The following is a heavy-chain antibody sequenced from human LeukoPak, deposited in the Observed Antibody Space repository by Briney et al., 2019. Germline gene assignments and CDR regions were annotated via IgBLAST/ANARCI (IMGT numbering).Heavy chain of an antibody. D-gene: IGHD2-15*01. J-gene: IGHJ4*02. CDR3: AKAAFRYCSGGSCYPLDY. CDR1: GFTFSSYG. V-gene: IGHV3-30*02. CDR2: IRYDGSNK. Sequence: PGGSLRLSCAASGFTFSSYGMHWVRQAPGKGLEWVAFIRYDGSNKYYADSVKGRFTISRDNSKNTLYLQMNSLRAEDTAVYYCAKAAFRYCSGGSCYPLDYWGQGTLATVPS.